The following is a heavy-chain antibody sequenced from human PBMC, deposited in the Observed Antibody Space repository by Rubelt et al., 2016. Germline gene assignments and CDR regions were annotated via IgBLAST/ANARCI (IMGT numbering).Heavy chain of an antibody. Sequence: YDGSNKYYADSVKGRFTISRDNSKNTLYLQMNSLRAEDTAVYYCAKVRGNWNGAYYFDYWGQGTLVTVSS. V-gene: IGHV3-30*07. D-gene: IGHD1-1*01. CDR3: AKVRGNWNGAYYFDY. J-gene: IGHJ4*02. CDR2: YDGSNK.